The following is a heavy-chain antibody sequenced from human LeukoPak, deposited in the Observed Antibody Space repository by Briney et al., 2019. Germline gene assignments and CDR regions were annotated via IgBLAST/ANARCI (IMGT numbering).Heavy chain of an antibody. D-gene: IGHD2-2*01. V-gene: IGHV5-51*01. Sequence: GESLKISCKGSGYSFTSYWIGWVRQMPGKGLEWMGIIYPGDSDTRYSPSFQGQVTISADKSISTASLQWSSLKASDTAMYYCARLRFYRYCSSTSCPYYFDYWGQGTLVTVSS. CDR2: IYPGDSDT. J-gene: IGHJ4*02. CDR1: GYSFTSYW. CDR3: ARLRFYRYCSSTSCPYYFDY.